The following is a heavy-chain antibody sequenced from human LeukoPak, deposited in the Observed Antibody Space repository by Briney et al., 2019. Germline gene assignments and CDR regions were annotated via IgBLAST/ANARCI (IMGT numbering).Heavy chain of an antibody. CDR2: ISGSGSTI. D-gene: IGHD3-10*02. Sequence: PGGSLRLSCAASGFTFSSYEMNWVRQAPGKGLEWVSYISGSGSTIYYADSVKGRFTISRDNAKDSLYLQMNSLRAEDTAVYYCAELGITMIGGVWGKGTTVTISS. V-gene: IGHV3-48*03. J-gene: IGHJ6*04. CDR1: GFTFSSYE. CDR3: AELGITMIGGV.